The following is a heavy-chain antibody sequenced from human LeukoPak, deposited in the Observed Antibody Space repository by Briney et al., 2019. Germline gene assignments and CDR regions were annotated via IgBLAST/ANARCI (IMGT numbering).Heavy chain of an antibody. Sequence: GGSLRLSCAASGFTFSSYGMHWVRQAPGKGLEWVAVISYDGSNKYYADSVKGRFTISRDNSKNTLYLQMNSLRAEDTAVYYCAKDRLKLEQYSSSQMGYFDYWGQGTLVTVSS. CDR3: AKDRLKLEQYSSSQMGYFDY. D-gene: IGHD6-13*01. CDR2: ISYDGSNK. CDR1: GFTFSSYG. J-gene: IGHJ4*02. V-gene: IGHV3-30*18.